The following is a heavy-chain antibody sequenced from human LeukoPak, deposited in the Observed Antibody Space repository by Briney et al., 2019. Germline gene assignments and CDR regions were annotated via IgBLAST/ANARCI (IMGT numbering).Heavy chain of an antibody. V-gene: IGHV1-46*01. CDR1: GYTFTFYY. CDR2: INPSGGST. CDR3: ASISEYSSGWSPPFDY. J-gene: IGHJ4*02. Sequence: ASVKVSCKASGYTFTFYYIHWVRQAPGQGLEWMGIINPSGGSTSYAQKFQGRVTMSRDTSTSTVYMELSSLRSEDTAVYYCASISEYSSGWSPPFDYWGQGTLVTVSS. D-gene: IGHD6-19*01.